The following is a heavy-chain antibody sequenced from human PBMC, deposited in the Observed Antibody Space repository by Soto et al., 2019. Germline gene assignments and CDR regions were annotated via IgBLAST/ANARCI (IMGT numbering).Heavy chain of an antibody. CDR2: INHSGST. D-gene: IGHD5-18*01. CDR1: GGSFSGYY. Sequence: SETLSLTCAVYGGSFSGYYWNWIRQPPGKGLEWIGEINHSGSTNYNPSLKSRVTISVDTSKNQFSLKLSSVTAADTAVYYCARGQVRGYSYGSTNIDYWGQGTLVTVSS. V-gene: IGHV4-34*01. J-gene: IGHJ4*02. CDR3: ARGQVRGYSYGSTNIDY.